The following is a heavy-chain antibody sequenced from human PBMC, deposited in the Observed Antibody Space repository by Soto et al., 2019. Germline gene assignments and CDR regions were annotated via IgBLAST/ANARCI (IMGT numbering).Heavy chain of an antibody. CDR1: RFTFSNYG. J-gene: IGHJ4*02. Sequence: QVPLVESGGGVVQPGKSLRLSCAASRFTFSNYGMHWVRQAPGKGLEWVALISDDGTKKYYADSVKGRFTISRDNSKNTLYLQMNSLRAEDTAVYFCARELYYYDSSGYYPLENWGQGTLVTVSS. D-gene: IGHD3-22*01. V-gene: IGHV3-30*03. CDR3: ARELYYYDSSGYYPLEN. CDR2: ISDDGTKK.